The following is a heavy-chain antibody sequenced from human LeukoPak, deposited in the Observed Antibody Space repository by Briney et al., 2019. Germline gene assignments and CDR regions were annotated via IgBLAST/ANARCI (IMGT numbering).Heavy chain of an antibody. CDR1: GFTFSSYS. CDR2: ISSSSSYI. Sequence: GGSLRLSCAASGFTFSSYSMNWVRQAPGKGLEWVSSISSSSSYIYYADSVKGRFTISRDNAKNSLYLQMNSLRAEDTAVYYCARDSLRIAVAGTYDAFDIWGQGTLVTVSS. CDR3: ARDSLRIAVAGTYDAFDI. D-gene: IGHD6-19*01. V-gene: IGHV3-21*01. J-gene: IGHJ3*02.